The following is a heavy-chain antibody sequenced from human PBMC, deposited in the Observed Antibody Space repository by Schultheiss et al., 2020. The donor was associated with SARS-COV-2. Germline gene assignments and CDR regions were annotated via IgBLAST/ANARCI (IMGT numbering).Heavy chain of an antibody. Sequence: ASVKVSCKASGYTFTSYYMHWVRQAPGQGLEWMGIINPSGGSTSYAQKFQGRVTMTTDTSTSTAYMELRSLRSDDTAVYYCARLMVYATDGMDVWGQGTTVTVSS. V-gene: IGHV1-46*01. D-gene: IGHD2-8*01. CDR1: GYTFTSYY. J-gene: IGHJ6*02. CDR2: INPSGGST. CDR3: ARLMVYATDGMDV.